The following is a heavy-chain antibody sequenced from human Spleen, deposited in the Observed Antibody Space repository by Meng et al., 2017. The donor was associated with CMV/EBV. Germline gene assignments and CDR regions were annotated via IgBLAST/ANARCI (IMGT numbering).Heavy chain of an antibody. D-gene: IGHD3-9*01. Sequence: ASVKVSCKTSGYTFTGYQMDWVRQAPGQGLEWMGWISAYNGNTNYAQKLQGRVTMTTDTSTSTAYMELRSLRSDDTAVYYCARVTPTRLVDYWGQGTLVTVSS. CDR3: ARVTPTRLVDY. V-gene: IGHV1-18*04. CDR1: GYTFTGYQ. J-gene: IGHJ4*02. CDR2: ISAYNGNT.